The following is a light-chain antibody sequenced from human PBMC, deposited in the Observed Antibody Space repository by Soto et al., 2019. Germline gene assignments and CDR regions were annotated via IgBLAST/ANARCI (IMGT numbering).Light chain of an antibody. CDR2: QVS. Sequence: DVVMAQSPLSLPVTLGQPASISCRSNQSLGYGDGNTYLSWMQQRPGQSPRCLIYQVSKRDSGGPGRFSGSRSRADFLLKVSRVEAEGVGVCCCMQGTHWPPTFGHGTRLEI. J-gene: IGKJ5*01. V-gene: IGKV2-30*01. CDR3: MQGTHWPPT. CDR1: QSLGYGDGNTY.